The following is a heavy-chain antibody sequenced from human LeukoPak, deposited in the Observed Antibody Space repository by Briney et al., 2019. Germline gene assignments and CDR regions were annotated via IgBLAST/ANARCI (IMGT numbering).Heavy chain of an antibody. CDR1: GGTFSSYA. V-gene: IGHV1-69*05. CDR3: ARDQEYSSGWSHFDY. CDR2: IIPIFGTA. Sequence: SVKVSCKASGGTFSSYAISWVRQAPGQGLEWMGGIIPIFGTANYAQKFQGRVTMTRDTSISTAYMELSRLRSDDTAVYYCARDQEYSSGWSHFDYWGQGTLVTVSS. D-gene: IGHD6-19*01. J-gene: IGHJ4*02.